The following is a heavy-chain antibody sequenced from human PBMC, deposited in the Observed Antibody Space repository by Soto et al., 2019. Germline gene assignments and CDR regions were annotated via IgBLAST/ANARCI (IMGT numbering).Heavy chain of an antibody. J-gene: IGHJ6*02. CDR3: AREYMIGSGETMDG. CDR1: GYTFTGYY. Sequence: ASVKVSCKASGYTFTGYYMHWVRQAPGQGLEWMGWINPNSGGTNYAQKFQGWVTMTRDTSISTAYMELSRLRSDDTAVYYCAREYMIGSGETMDGWGQGTTVTVSS. D-gene: IGHD3-22*01. V-gene: IGHV1-2*04. CDR2: INPNSGGT.